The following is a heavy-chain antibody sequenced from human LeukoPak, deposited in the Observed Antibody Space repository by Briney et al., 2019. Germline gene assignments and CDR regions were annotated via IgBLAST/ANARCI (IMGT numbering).Heavy chain of an antibody. J-gene: IGHJ6*02. Sequence: GGSLRLSCAASGFTFSSYAMHWVRQAPGKGLEWVAVISYDGSNKYCADSVKGRFTISRDNSKNTLYLQMNSLRAEDTAVYYCARANTYYYGPTYYYYGMDVWGQGTTVTVSS. V-gene: IGHV3-30-3*01. CDR2: ISYDGSNK. CDR1: GFTFSSYA. CDR3: ARANTYYYGPTYYYYGMDV. D-gene: IGHD3-10*01.